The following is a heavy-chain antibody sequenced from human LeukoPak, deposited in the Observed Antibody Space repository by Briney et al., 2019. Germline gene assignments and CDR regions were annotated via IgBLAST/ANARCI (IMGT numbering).Heavy chain of an antibody. V-gene: IGHV4-4*07. CDR1: GGSISSYY. CDR2: IYTRGST. CDR3: ARARYYYDSSGYSEWTAFDY. J-gene: IGHJ4*02. Sequence: TPSETLSLTCTVSGGSISSYYWSWIRQPAGKGLEWIGRIYTRGSTNYNPSLKSRVTISVDTSKNQFSLKLSSVTAADTAVYYCARARYYYDSSGYSEWTAFDYWGQGTLVTVSS. D-gene: IGHD3-22*01.